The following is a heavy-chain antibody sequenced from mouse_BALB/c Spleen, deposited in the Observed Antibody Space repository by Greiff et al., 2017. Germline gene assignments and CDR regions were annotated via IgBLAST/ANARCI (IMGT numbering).Heavy chain of an antibody. CDR1: GFNIKDYY. J-gene: IGHJ2*01. V-gene: IGHV14-4*02. CDR3: NAWTYYYGKDDY. Sequence: EVKLEESGAELVRSGASVKLSCTASGFNIKDYYMHWVKQRPEQGLEWIGWIDPENGDTEYAPKFQGKATMTADTSSNTAYLQLSSLTSEDTAVYYCNAWTYYYGKDDYWGQGTTLTVSS. D-gene: IGHD1-1*01. CDR2: IDPENGDT.